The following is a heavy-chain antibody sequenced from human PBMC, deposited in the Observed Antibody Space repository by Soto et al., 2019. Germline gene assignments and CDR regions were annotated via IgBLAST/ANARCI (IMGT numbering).Heavy chain of an antibody. Sequence: QVQLVQSGAEVKKPGSSVKVSCKASGGTFSSYAISWVRQAPGQGLEWMGGISPIFGTANYAQKFQGRVTITADESTSTAYMELSSLRSEDTAVYYCARDGGPGTVLGEDYYYYYGMDVWGQGTTVTVSS. CDR1: GGTFSSYA. D-gene: IGHD3-16*01. V-gene: IGHV1-69*01. CDR2: ISPIFGTA. CDR3: ARDGGPGTVLGEDYYYYYGMDV. J-gene: IGHJ6*02.